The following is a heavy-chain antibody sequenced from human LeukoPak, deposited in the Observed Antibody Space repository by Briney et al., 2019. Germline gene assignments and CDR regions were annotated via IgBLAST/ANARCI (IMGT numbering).Heavy chain of an antibody. Sequence: GGSLRLSCAASGFTFSSYAMSWVRQVPGKGLEWVSAISGSGYNTYYADSVKGRFTISRDNSENTLYLQMNSLRAEDTAVYYCARDRRMDYYDSSGYYGGTTSGMDVWGKGTTVTVSS. J-gene: IGHJ6*03. V-gene: IGHV3-23*01. CDR1: GFTFSSYA. CDR3: ARDRRMDYYDSSGYYGGTTSGMDV. D-gene: IGHD3-22*01. CDR2: ISGSGYNT.